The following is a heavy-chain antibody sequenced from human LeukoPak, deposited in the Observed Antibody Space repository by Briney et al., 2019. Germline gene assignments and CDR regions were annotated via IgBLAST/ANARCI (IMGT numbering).Heavy chain of an antibody. J-gene: IGHJ4*02. D-gene: IGHD4-17*01. Sequence: PSETLSLTCTVSGGSISSSSYYWGWIRQPPGKGLEWIGSIYYSGSTYYNPSLKSRVTISVDTSKNQFSLKLSSVTAADTAVYYCARVLGDYGIGYWGQGTLVTVSS. CDR2: IYYSGST. CDR1: GGSISSSSYY. V-gene: IGHV4-39*01. CDR3: ARVLGDYGIGY.